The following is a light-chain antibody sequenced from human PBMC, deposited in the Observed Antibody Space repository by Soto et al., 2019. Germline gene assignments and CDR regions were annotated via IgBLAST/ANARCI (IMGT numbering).Light chain of an antibody. CDR2: AES. J-gene: IGKJ4*01. CDR1: QGIAGS. CDR3: QQVKSYPRT. Sequence: DIQLTQSPSFLSASVGDRVTITCRASQGIAGSLAWYQQKPGKPPKLLIYAESTLQSGDPSRFSGSGSGTRGTLTISSLQPEDFATYYCQQVKSYPRTFGGGTKVDIK. V-gene: IGKV1-9*01.